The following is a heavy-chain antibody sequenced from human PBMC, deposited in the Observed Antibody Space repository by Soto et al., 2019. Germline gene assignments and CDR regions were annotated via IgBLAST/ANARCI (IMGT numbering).Heavy chain of an antibody. CDR3: ARHQSHSSSYVDP. D-gene: IGHD6-13*01. J-gene: IGHJ5*02. CDR2: IYYSGST. V-gene: IGHV4-39*01. Sequence: SETLSLTCTVSGGSISSSSYYWGWIRQPPGKGLEWIGSIYYSGSTYHNPSLKSRVTISVDTSKNQFSLKLSSVTAADTAVYYCARHQSHSSSYVDPWGQGTLVTVSS. CDR1: GGSISSSSYY.